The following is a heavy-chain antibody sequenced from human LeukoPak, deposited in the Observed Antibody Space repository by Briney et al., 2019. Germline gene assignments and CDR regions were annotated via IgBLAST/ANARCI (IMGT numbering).Heavy chain of an antibody. V-gene: IGHV3-64D*06. CDR3: VKDLGELAAAGRDP. D-gene: IGHD6-13*01. J-gene: IGHJ5*02. Sequence: GGSLRLSCSASGFTFSSYAMHWVRQAPGKGLEYVSAISSKGGSTYYADSVKGRFTISRDNSKNTLYLQMSSLRAEDTAVYYCVKDLGELAAAGRDPWGQGTLVTVSS. CDR1: GFTFSSYA. CDR2: ISSKGGST.